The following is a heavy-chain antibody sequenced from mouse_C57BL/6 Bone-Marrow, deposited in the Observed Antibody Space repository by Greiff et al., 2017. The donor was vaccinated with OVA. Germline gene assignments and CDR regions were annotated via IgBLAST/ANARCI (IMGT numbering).Heavy chain of an antibody. CDR3: ARAGTGSLFAY. CDR1: EYEFPSHD. Sequence: EVMLVESGGGLVQPGESLKLSCESNEYEFPSHDMSWVRKTPEQRLELVAAINSDGGGTYYPDTMESRFIISRDNTKKTLYLQMSRLRSEDTALYYCARAGTGSLFAYWGQGTLVTVSA. CDR2: INSDGGGT. V-gene: IGHV5-2*01. D-gene: IGHD3-3*01. J-gene: IGHJ3*01.